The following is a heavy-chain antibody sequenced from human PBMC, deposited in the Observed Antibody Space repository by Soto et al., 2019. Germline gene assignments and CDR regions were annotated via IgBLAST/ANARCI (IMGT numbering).Heavy chain of an antibody. V-gene: IGHV4-59*01. CDR1: GGSISSYY. CDR2: IYYSGST. D-gene: IGHD2-21*02. J-gene: IGHJ5*02. Sequence: LSLTCTVSGGSISSYYWTWIRQPPGKGLEWIGYIYYSGSTNYNPSLKSRVTISVDTSKNQFSLKLSSVTAADTAVYYCARAPTYCGGDCYPWFDPWGQGTLVTVSS. CDR3: ARAPTYCGGDCYPWFDP.